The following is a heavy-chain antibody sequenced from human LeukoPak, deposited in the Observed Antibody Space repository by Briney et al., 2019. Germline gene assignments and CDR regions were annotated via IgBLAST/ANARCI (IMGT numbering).Heavy chain of an antibody. D-gene: IGHD6-6*01. CDR1: GGSISSGGYS. Sequence: PSQTLSLTCAVSGGSISSGGYSRSWIRQPPGKGLEWIGYIYHSGSTYYNPSLKRRVTISVGRSKNQFSLKLSSVTAADTAVYYCARQSRTRRGSSASFDYWGQGTLVTVSS. J-gene: IGHJ4*02. CDR2: IYHSGST. V-gene: IGHV4-30-2*01. CDR3: ARQSRTRRGSSASFDY.